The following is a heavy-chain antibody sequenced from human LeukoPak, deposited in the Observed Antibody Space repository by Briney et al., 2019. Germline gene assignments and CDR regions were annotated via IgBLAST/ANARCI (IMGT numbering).Heavy chain of an antibody. CDR2: IFVGSGNT. J-gene: IGHJ6*02. V-gene: IGHV1-58*01. CDR1: GFTFTSSA. CDR3: AAAGLWFGEYYYYGMDV. Sequence: SVKVSCKASGFTFTSSAVQWVRQARGQRLEWIGWIFVGSGNTNYAQKFQERVTITRDMSTSTAYMELSSLRSEDTAVYYCAAAGLWFGEYYYYGMDVWGQGTTVTVSS. D-gene: IGHD3-10*01.